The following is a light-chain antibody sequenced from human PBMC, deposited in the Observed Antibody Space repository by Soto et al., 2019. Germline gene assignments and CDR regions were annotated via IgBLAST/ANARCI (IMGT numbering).Light chain of an antibody. CDR3: QQYNNWPFT. J-gene: IGKJ3*01. CDR2: GAS. V-gene: IGKV3-15*01. Sequence: EIVMTQSPATLSVSPGERATLSCRASQSISSNLAWYQQNPGQAPRLLIYGASTRATGIPATFSGSGSGTEFTLTISSLHSEDFAGYYCQQYNNWPFTFGPGTKVDIK. CDR1: QSISSN.